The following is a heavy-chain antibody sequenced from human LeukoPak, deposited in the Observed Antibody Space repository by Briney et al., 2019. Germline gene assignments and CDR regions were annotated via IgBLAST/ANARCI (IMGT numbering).Heavy chain of an antibody. D-gene: IGHD4-17*01. J-gene: IGHJ4*02. CDR1: GFTLGTYD. Sequence: GGSLRLSCAASGFTLGTYDMYWVRQAPGKGLECVSSISRSGGSTCYADSVKGRFTISRDNSKNTLYLQMSSLRADDTAVYYCSKKGQSEDYGKPGWGQGTLVTVSS. CDR3: SKKGQSEDYGKPG. CDR2: ISRSGGST. V-gene: IGHV3-23*01.